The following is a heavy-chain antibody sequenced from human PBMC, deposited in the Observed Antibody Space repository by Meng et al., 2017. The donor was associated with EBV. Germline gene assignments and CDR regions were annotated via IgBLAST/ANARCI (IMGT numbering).Heavy chain of an antibody. Sequence: VRLVESAGEVKKPGSSVKVSCKTSGGPFRYYAISWVRQAPGQGLEWLGGFLPRLGAPNYAQKFHGRVKITADESTSTHYMDLSSLRSEDTAIYYCASESGRGYTPDYWGQGTLVTVSS. J-gene: IGHJ4*02. D-gene: IGHD3-10*01. CDR1: GGPFRYYA. CDR3: ASESGRGYTPDY. CDR2: FLPRLGAP. V-gene: IGHV1-69*01.